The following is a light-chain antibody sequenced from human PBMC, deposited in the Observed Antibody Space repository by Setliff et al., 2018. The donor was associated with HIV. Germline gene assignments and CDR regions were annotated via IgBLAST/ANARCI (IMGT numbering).Light chain of an antibody. CDR2: DDS. CDR1: KIGSKS. V-gene: IGLV3-21*03. Sequence: SYELTQPPSVSVAPGKTARITCGGNKIGSKSVNWYQQKPGQAPGLVVYDDSHRPSWIPERFSGSNSGNTATLTISRVEAGDEADYYCQVWDSSSDHYVFGTGTKVT. CDR3: QVWDSSSDHYV. J-gene: IGLJ1*01.